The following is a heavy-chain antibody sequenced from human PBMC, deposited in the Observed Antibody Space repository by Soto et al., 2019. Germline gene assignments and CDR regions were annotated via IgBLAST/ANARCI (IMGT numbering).Heavy chain of an antibody. D-gene: IGHD4-17*01. CDR2: ISGSGGST. Sequence: SLRLSCAASGFTFSSYAMSWVRQAPGKGLEWVSAISGSGGSTYYADSVKGRFTISRDNSKNTLYLQMNSLRAEDTAVYYCAKPYGDSSKFGIYYWGQGTLVTVSS. V-gene: IGHV3-23*01. CDR3: AKPYGDSSKFGIYY. CDR1: GFTFSSYA. J-gene: IGHJ4*02.